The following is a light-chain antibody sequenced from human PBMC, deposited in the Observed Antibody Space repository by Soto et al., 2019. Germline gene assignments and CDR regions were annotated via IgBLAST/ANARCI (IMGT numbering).Light chain of an antibody. CDR3: QQFGSSPGFT. CDR2: GAS. CDR1: QGIRNF. Sequence: TQSPTSLSASVGDRVTITCRASQGIRNFVAWYQQKPGQAPRLLIYGASSRATGIPDRFSGSGSGTDFTLTISRLEPEDFAVYYCQQFGSSPGFTFGPGTIVDIK. J-gene: IGKJ3*01. V-gene: IGKV3-20*01.